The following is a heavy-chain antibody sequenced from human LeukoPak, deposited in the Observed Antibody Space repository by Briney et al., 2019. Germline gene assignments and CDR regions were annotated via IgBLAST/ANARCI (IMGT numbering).Heavy chain of an antibody. J-gene: IGHJ4*02. CDR3: AKDERITIFGVEYYFDY. D-gene: IGHD3-3*01. CDR1: GFTFSGHG. V-gene: IGHV3-30*02. CDR2: IRYDGSNK. Sequence: PGGSLRLSCAASGFTFSGHGMHWVRQAPGKGLEWVAFIRYDGSNKYYADSVKGRFTISRDNSKNTLYLQMNSLRAEDTAVYYCAKDERITIFGVEYYFDYWGQGTLVTVSS.